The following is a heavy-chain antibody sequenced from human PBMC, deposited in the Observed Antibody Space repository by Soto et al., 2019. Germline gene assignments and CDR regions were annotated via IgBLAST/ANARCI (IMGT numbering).Heavy chain of an antibody. J-gene: IGHJ4*02. CDR1: GFTVSSNY. D-gene: IGHD3-3*01. CDR3: ARKSGYQYYFDY. Sequence: EVQLVESGGGLIQPGGSLRLSCAASGFTVSSNYMSWVRQAPGKGLEWVSVIYSGGSTYYADSVKGRVNISRDNSNNTLELQQNTLISEDTAVHYCARKSGYQYYFDYWGQATLVTVSS. V-gene: IGHV3-53*01. CDR2: IYSGGST.